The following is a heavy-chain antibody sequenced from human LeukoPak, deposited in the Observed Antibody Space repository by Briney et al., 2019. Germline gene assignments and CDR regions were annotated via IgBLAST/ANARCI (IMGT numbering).Heavy chain of an antibody. Sequence: GGSLRLSCAASGFTFSNYEMHWVRQAPGKGLEWVSYISSSGSDIYYADSVKGRFTISRDNSRNTVYLQMNSLRAEDTAVYYCAKDEGTMIVVELTFDYWGQGTLVTVSS. V-gene: IGHV3-48*03. CDR3: AKDEGTMIVVELTFDY. D-gene: IGHD3-22*01. CDR2: ISSSGSDI. J-gene: IGHJ4*02. CDR1: GFTFSNYE.